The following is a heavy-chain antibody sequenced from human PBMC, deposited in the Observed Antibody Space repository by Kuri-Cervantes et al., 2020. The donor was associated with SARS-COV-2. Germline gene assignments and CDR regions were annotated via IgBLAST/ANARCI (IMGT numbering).Heavy chain of an antibody. CDR3: ARGVGAAVAGTLITIYYYYGMDV. D-gene: IGHD6-19*01. CDR2: INHSGST. Sequence: SETLSLTCAVYGGSFSGYYWSWIRQPPGKGLEWMWEINHSGSTNYNPSLKSRVTISVDTSKNQFSLKLSSVTAADTAVYYCARGVGAAVAGTLITIYYYYGMDVWGQGTTVTVSS. CDR1: GGSFSGYY. V-gene: IGHV4-34*01. J-gene: IGHJ6*02.